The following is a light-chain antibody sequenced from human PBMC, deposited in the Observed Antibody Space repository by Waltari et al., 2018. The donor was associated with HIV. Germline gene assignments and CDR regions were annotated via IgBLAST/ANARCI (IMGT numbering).Light chain of an antibody. J-gene: IGLJ1*01. Sequence: YVLTQPPSLSVSPGQTARITCSGHVFPNEYHYWYQQKPGQAPVLVIHTDIERPSGIPERFSGSSSGTTVTLTISGVQAEDEADYYCQSTDSSGAFVFGTGTRVTVL. CDR2: TDI. CDR1: VFPNEY. V-gene: IGLV3-25*03. CDR3: QSTDSSGAFV.